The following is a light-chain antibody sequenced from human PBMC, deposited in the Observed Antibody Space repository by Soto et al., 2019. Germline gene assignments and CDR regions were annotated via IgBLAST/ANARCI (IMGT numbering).Light chain of an antibody. Sequence: DIQMTQSPSTLSGSVGDRVTITCRASQTISSWLAWYQQKPGKAPKLLIYKASTLKSGVPSRFSGSGSGTEFTLTISSLQPDDFATYYCQQYSIYPLTFGGGTKVDIK. CDR1: QTISSW. CDR3: QQYSIYPLT. V-gene: IGKV1-5*03. J-gene: IGKJ4*01. CDR2: KAS.